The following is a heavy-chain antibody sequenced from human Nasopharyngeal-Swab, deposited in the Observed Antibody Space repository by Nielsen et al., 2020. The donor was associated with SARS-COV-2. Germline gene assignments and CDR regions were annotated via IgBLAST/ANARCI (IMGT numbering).Heavy chain of an antibody. J-gene: IGHJ3*02. CDR3: ARQYQNYFGSGDYHGAFDI. D-gene: IGHD3-10*01. CDR2: VDPSDSYT. Sequence: GESLTISCEGSGYSFSNYWISWVRQVPGKGLEWMGKVDPSDSYTDYSPSLRGHVTISVDRSISTAYLQWSSLKASDTAMYYCARQYQNYFGSGDYHGAFDIWGQGTMVTVSS. V-gene: IGHV5-10-1*01. CDR1: GYSFSNYW.